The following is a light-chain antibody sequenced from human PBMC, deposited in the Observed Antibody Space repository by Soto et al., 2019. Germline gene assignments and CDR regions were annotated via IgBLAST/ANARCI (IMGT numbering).Light chain of an antibody. CDR2: HIS. J-gene: IGLJ2*01. CDR3: SLVYGGTVI. CDR1: TGAVTSGHY. Sequence: QTVVTQEPSLTVSPGGTVTLTCGSSTGAVTSGHYPYWFQQKPGQAPRTLIYHISNKQSWTPARFSGSLLGGKAALTLSGAQPEDEAEYYCSLVYGGTVIFGGGTKLTVL. V-gene: IGLV7-46*01.